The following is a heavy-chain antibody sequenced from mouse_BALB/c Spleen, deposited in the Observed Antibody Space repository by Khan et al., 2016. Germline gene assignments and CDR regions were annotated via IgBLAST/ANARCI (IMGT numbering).Heavy chain of an antibody. CDR3: GRGDY. CDR1: GFTFSSFG. Sequence: EVELVESRGGLVQPGGSRKLSCAASGFTFSSFGMHWVRQAPEKGLEWVAFISSGSSAIYYADTVKGRFTISRDNPKNTLFLQMTSLRSEDTAMYYCGRGDYWGQGTTLTVSS. CDR2: ISSGSSAI. V-gene: IGHV5-17*02. J-gene: IGHJ2*01.